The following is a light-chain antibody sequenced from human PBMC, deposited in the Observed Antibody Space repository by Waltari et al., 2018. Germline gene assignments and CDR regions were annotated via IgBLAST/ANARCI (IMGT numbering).Light chain of an antibody. J-gene: IGLJ3*02. CDR2: EDT. CDR1: SSDVGNYNL. CDR3: SSYAGSSTLV. V-gene: IGLV2-23*01. Sequence: QSALTQPASVSASPGQSMTISCTGTSSDVGNYNLVSWYQQHPGKAPKLMIYEDTKRPSGVSNRFSGSKSGNTASLTISGLQAEDEADYFCSSYAGSSTLVFGGGTKLTVL.